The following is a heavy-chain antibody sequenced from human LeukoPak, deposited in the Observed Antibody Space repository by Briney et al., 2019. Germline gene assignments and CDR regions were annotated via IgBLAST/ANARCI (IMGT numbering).Heavy chain of an antibody. CDR2: IYSGGST. V-gene: IGHV3-53*01. J-gene: IGHJ4*02. CDR3: ARDRGYSGYDRSFDY. D-gene: IGHD5-12*01. Sequence: GGSLRLSCAASGFTVSSNYMSWVRQAPGKGLEWVSVIYSGGSTYYADSVKGRFTTSRDNSKNTLYLQMNSLRAEDTAVYYCARDRGYSGYDRSFDYWGQGTLVTVSS. CDR1: GFTVSSNY.